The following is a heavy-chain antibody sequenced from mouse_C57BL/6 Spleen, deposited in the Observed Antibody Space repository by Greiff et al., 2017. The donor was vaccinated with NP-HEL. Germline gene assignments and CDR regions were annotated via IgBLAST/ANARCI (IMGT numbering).Heavy chain of an antibody. V-gene: IGHV3-6*01. CDR3: ALYGGNYFDY. CDR2: ISYDGSN. CDR1: GYSITSGYY. Sequence: DVKLQESGPGLVKPSQSLSLTCSVTGYSITSGYYWNWIRQFPGNKLEWMGYISYDGSNNYNPSLKNRISITRDTSKNQFFLKLNSVTTEDTATYYCALYGGNYFDYWGQGTTLTVSS. D-gene: IGHD1-1*01. J-gene: IGHJ2*01.